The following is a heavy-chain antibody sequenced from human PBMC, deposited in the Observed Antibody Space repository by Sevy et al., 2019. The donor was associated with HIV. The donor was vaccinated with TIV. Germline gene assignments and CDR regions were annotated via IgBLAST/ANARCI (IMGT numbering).Heavy chain of an antibody. Sequence: GGSLRLSCAASGFTFSSYWMHWVRQAPGKGLVWVSRINSDGSSTSYADSVKGRFTISRDNAKKTLYLQMNSLRAEDTAVYYCASGYYGSGSYYNQYYMDVWGKGTTVTVSS. D-gene: IGHD3-10*01. CDR2: INSDGSST. CDR1: GFTFSSYW. J-gene: IGHJ6*03. CDR3: ASGYYGSGSYYNQYYMDV. V-gene: IGHV3-74*01.